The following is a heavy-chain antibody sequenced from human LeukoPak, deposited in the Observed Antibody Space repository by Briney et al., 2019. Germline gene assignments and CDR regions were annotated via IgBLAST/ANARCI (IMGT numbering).Heavy chain of an antibody. V-gene: IGHV4-34*01. Sequence: PSETLSHTCAVYGESFSGYYWSWIGQPPWKGLEWIGEINHSGSTNYNPSLKSRVTISVDTSKNQFSLKLSSVTAADTAVYYCARGALAVAGTGGFDYWGQGTLVTVSS. CDR3: ARGALAVAGTGGFDY. CDR2: INHSGST. D-gene: IGHD6-19*01. CDR1: GESFSGYY. J-gene: IGHJ4*02.